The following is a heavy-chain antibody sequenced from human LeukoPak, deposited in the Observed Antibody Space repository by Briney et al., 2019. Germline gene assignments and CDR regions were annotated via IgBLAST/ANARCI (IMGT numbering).Heavy chain of an antibody. CDR3: ARPRDGYCSGSSCYALYFDY. Sequence: GESLQISCKGSGYSFTSYWIGWVRQMPGKGPEWMGIIHPGDSDTRYSPSFQGQVTISADKSINTAYLQWSSLKASDTAMYYCARPRDGYCSGSSCYALYFDYWGQGTLVTVSS. CDR1: GYSFTSYW. J-gene: IGHJ4*02. V-gene: IGHV5-51*01. CDR2: IHPGDSDT. D-gene: IGHD2-15*01.